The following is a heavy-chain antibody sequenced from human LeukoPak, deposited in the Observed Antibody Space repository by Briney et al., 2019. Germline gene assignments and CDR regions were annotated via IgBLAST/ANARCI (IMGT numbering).Heavy chain of an antibody. D-gene: IGHD6-13*01. Sequence: GGSLRLSCAASGFTFSSYGMHWVRQAPGKGLEWVAVISYDGSNKYYADSVKGRFTISRDNSKNTLYLQMNSLRAEDAAVYYCAKDERIAAAAQQGMDVWGQGTTVTVSS. V-gene: IGHV3-30*18. CDR3: AKDERIAAAAQQGMDV. J-gene: IGHJ6*02. CDR1: GFTFSSYG. CDR2: ISYDGSNK.